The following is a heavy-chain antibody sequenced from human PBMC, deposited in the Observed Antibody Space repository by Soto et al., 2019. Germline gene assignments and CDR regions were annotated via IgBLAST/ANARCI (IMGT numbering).Heavy chain of an antibody. D-gene: IGHD1-20*01. CDR1: GFTFSNAW. J-gene: IGHJ4*02. V-gene: IGHV3-15*07. CDR2: IKSKTDGGTT. CDR3: TTDDNWNDYNLDY. Sequence: GGSLRLSCAASGFTFSNAWMNWVRQAPGKGLEWVGRIKSKTDGGTTDYAEPVKGRFTISRDDSKNTLYLQMNSLKTEDTAVYYCTTDDNWNDYNLDYWGQGTLVTVSS.